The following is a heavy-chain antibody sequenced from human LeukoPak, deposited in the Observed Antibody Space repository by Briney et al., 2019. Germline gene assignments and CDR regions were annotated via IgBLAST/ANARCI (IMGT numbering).Heavy chain of an antibody. V-gene: IGHV1-2*06. D-gene: IGHD1-26*01. CDR2: INPNSGGT. Sequence: ASVKVSCKASGGTFSSYAISWVRQAPGQGLEWMGRINPNSGGTNYAQKFQGRVTMTRDTSISTAYMELSRLRSDDTAVYYCARDVGATYENWGQGTLVTVSS. J-gene: IGHJ4*02. CDR1: GGTFSSYA. CDR3: ARDVGATYEN.